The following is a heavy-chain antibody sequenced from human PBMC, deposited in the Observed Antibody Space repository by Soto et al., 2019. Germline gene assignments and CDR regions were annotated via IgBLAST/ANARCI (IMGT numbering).Heavy chain of an antibody. CDR3: ASGGAGRSDS. V-gene: IGHV3-48*02. D-gene: IGHD6-13*01. CDR1: GFTFSSYG. J-gene: IGHJ4*02. CDR2: ISGDTKTT. Sequence: EVQLVNSGGGWVPPGGSLRLSCGASGFTFSSYGMNWVRQAPGKGLEWVSYISGDTKTTNYADSVKGRFTITRDNAKSSLYLQLNSLRDDDTAVYYCASGGAGRSDSRGQGTLFIASS.